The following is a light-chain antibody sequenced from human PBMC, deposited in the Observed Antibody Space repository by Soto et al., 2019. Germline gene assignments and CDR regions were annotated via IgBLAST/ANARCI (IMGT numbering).Light chain of an antibody. CDR2: DAS. J-gene: IGKJ4*01. CDR1: QTISSN. Sequence: EVVMTQSPATLSVSPVEGATLSCMASQTISSNLAWYQQKPGQAPRLVIYDASNRATGIPARFSGSGSGTDFTLTISSLEPEDFAVYYCQQRSNWQGATFGGGTKVDIK. CDR3: QQRSNWQGAT. V-gene: IGKV3D-11*02.